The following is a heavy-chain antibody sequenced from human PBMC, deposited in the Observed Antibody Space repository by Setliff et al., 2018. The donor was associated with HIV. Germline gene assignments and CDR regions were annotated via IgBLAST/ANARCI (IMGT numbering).Heavy chain of an antibody. CDR3: AAGLHYYDSTGYPLTFDY. V-gene: IGHV4-59*04. CDR1: GDSISSYY. J-gene: IGHJ4*02. D-gene: IGHD3-22*01. CDR2: IYYGST. Sequence: SETLSLTCTVSGDSISSYYWNWIRQPPGKALEWIGYIYYGSTHYNPSLKSRVTISVDTSKNQFSLKLSSVTAADTAVYYCAAGLHYYDSTGYPLTFDYWGQGALVTVSS.